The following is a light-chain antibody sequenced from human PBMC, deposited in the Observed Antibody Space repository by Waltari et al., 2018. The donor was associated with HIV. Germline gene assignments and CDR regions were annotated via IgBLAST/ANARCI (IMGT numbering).Light chain of an antibody. Sequence: QSALTQPASVSGSPGQSITISCTGTSSDVGHYNLVSWYQQHPGKAPQLLIYEVNKRPSGVPPRFSGSKSGYTASMTISGLQTEDEAYYHCSSYAGGYTLLFGAGTRLTVL. CDR2: EVN. CDR1: SSDVGHYNL. CDR3: SSYAGGYTLL. V-gene: IGLV2-23*01. J-gene: IGLJ2*01.